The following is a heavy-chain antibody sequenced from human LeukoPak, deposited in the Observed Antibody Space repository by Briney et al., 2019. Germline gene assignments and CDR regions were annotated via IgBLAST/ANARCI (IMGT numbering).Heavy chain of an antibody. CDR1: GYTFTSYY. V-gene: IGHV1-46*01. CDR3: ARDFSPASTLRYFQH. D-gene: IGHD6-13*01. J-gene: IGHJ1*01. CDR2: INPSDGST. Sequence: GASVKVSCKASGYTFTSYYLHWVRQAPGQGLEWMGIINPSDGSTVYAQKFQGRVTMTRDTSTSTVYMELSSLRSEDTAVYYCARDFSPASTLRYFQHWGQGTLVTVSS.